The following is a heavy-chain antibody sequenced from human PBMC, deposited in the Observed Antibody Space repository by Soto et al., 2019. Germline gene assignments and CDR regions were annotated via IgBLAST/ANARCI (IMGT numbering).Heavy chain of an antibody. J-gene: IGHJ2*01. D-gene: IGHD6-25*01. Sequence: QLQLQESGSGLVKPSQTLSLTCAVSGASISSGGYSWCWIRQPPGKGLEWIGYISDSGSNYYNPSFKSRVNITVDGSKTQFSLKLKSVTAADTAVYDCARGIAATGPYWFFDLWGRGTLVTVSS. CDR2: ISDSGSN. CDR1: GASISSGGYS. V-gene: IGHV4-30-2*01. CDR3: ARGIAATGPYWFFDL.